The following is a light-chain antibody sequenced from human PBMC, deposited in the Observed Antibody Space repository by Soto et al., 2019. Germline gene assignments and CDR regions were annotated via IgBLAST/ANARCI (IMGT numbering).Light chain of an antibody. V-gene: IGKV1-39*01. CDR2: AAS. Sequence: DIQMTQSPSSLSASVGDRVTITCRASQTINRYLNWYQQKPGKAPKLLNYAASSLQSGVPSRFRGSGSGTDFTLTISSLQPEDFATYYCQQSYGSPPTFGQGTKVE. J-gene: IGKJ1*01. CDR1: QTINRY. CDR3: QQSYGSPPT.